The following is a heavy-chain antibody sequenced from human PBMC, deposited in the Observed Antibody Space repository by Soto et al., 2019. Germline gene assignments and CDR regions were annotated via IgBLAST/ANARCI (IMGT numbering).Heavy chain of an antibody. CDR1: GGSVTSGTYY. V-gene: IGHV4-61*01. CDR3: ASANAGAFNI. CDR2: IYYSGST. Sequence: PSETLSLTCTVSGGSVTSGTYYWSWIRQPPGKGLEYIGYIYYSGSTNYNPSLNSRVTISVDTPKNQFSLKLSSATAADTALYYCASANAGAFNIWGQGTMVTV. J-gene: IGHJ3*02.